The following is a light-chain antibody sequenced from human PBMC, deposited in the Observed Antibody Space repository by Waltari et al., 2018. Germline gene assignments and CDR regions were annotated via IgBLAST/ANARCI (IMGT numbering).Light chain of an antibody. Sequence: DIQLTQSPSFLSASVGDRVTITCRASQGISSFLAWYQQKPGKVPNLLIYAASTLQSGVPSRFRGTGSGTEFTLTISNLQPEDFATYYCQQLESYPLTFGGGTKVEIK. CDR2: AAS. CDR3: QQLESYPLT. J-gene: IGKJ4*01. CDR1: QGISSF. V-gene: IGKV1-9*01.